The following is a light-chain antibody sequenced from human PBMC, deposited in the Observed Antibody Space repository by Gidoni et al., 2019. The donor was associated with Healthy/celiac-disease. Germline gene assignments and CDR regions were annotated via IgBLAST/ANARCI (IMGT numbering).Light chain of an antibody. V-gene: IGKV1-39*01. Sequence: DIQMTQSPSSLSASVGDRVTIPCRASQSISIYLNWYQQKPGKAPKLLIYAASSLQSGVPSRFSGSGSGTDFTLTISSLQPEDFATYYCQQSYSTLWTFGQGTKVEIK. CDR3: QQSYSTLWT. CDR1: QSISIY. CDR2: AAS. J-gene: IGKJ1*01.